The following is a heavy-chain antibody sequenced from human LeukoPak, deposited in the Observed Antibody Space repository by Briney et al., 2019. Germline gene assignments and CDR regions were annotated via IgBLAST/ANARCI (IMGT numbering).Heavy chain of an antibody. CDR2: FDPEDGET. D-gene: IGHD3-22*01. V-gene: IGHV1-24*01. CDR3: ATGSPYDSSGYLDY. Sequence: ASVKVSCKVSGYTLTELSMHWVRQAPGKGLEWMGGFDPEDGETIYAQKFQGRVTMTEDTSTDTAYMELSSLRSEDTAVHYCATGSPYDSSGYLDYWGQGTLVTVSS. CDR1: GYTLTELS. J-gene: IGHJ4*02.